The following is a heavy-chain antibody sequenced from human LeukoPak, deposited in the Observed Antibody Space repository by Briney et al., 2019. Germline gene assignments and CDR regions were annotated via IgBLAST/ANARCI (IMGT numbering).Heavy chain of an antibody. CDR2: VYSSGST. Sequence: SETLSLSCTVSGGSISSGSHYWTWIRQPAGKGLEYIGRVYSSGSTDSNPSLRSRLTMSVDTSKNQLSLKLTSVTAADTAVYYCARLGRFGALLPYYYYMDVWGKGTTVTVSS. V-gene: IGHV4-61*02. J-gene: IGHJ6*03. D-gene: IGHD3-10*01. CDR3: ARLGRFGALLPYYYYMDV. CDR1: GGSISSGSHY.